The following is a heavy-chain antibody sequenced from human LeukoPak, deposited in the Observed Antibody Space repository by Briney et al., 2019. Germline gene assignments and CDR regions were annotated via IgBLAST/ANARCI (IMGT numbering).Heavy chain of an antibody. CDR1: GGSFSGYY. D-gene: IGHD6-13*01. J-gene: IGHJ4*02. V-gene: IGHV4-34*01. CDR3: ARPVSYSSSWYYFDY. Sequence: PSETLSLTCAVYGGSFSGYYWSWIRQPPGKGLEWIGSIYYSGSTYYNPSLKSRVTISVDTSKNQFSLKLSSVTAADTAVYYCARPVSYSSSWYYFDYWGQGTLVTVSS. CDR2: IYYSGST.